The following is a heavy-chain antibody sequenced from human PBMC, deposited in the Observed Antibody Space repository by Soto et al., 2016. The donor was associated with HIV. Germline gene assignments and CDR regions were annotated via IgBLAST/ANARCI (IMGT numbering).Heavy chain of an antibody. V-gene: IGHV4-61*02. CDR2: IYHTGNT. D-gene: IGHD3-3*01. CDR3: ARGFWSWFSES. CDR1: GGSIGSGSYY. J-gene: IGHJ1*01. Sequence: QVQLQESGPGLVKPSQTLSLTCTVSGGSIGSGSYYYNWIRQPAGKGLEWIGRIYHTGNTDYNPSLKSRVTISVDMSKNQISLKLTSVTAADAAVYSCARGFWSWFSESWGQGPWSPSPQ.